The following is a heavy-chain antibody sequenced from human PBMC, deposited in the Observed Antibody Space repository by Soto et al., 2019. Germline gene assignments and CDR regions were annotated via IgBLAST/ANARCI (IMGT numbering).Heavy chain of an antibody. J-gene: IGHJ4*02. D-gene: IGHD3-22*01. CDR3: AKLADSSGYSDDY. CDR1: GFTFSSYG. CDR2: ISYDGSNK. V-gene: IGHV3-30*18. Sequence: QVQLVESGGGVVQPGRSLRLSCAASGFTFSSYGMHWVRQAPGKGLEWVAVISYDGSNKYYADSVKGRFTISRDNSKNTLYLQMNSLRAEDTAVYYCAKLADSSGYSDDYWGQGTLVTVSS.